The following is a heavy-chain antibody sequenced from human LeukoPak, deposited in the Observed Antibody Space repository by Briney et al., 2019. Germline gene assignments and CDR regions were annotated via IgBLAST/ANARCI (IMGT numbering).Heavy chain of an antibody. D-gene: IGHD6-13*01. V-gene: IGHV3-7*05. Sequence: GGSLRLSCAASGCTFSSYWMSWVRQAPGKGLEWVANIKQDGSEKYYVDSVKGRFTISRDNAKNSLYLQMNSLRAEDTAVYYCARSFLAAADDDYWGQGTLVTVSS. CDR2: IKQDGSEK. CDR1: GCTFSSYW. CDR3: ARSFLAAADDDY. J-gene: IGHJ4*02.